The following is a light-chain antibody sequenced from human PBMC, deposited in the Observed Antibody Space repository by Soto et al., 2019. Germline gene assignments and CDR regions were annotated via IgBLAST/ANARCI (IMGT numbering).Light chain of an antibody. J-gene: IGKJ2*01. CDR1: QSISSSY. CDR2: GAS. V-gene: IGKV3-20*01. CDR3: QQYGISSHT. Sequence: EVVLTQSPGTLSLSPGERATLSCRASQSISSSYLAWYQQRPGQAPRLLIHGASSRATGIPDTFSGSGSGTDFTLTISRLEPEDFAVYYCQQYGISSHTFGQGTKLEIK.